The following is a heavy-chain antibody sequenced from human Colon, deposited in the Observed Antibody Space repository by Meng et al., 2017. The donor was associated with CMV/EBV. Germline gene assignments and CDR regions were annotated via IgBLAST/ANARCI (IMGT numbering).Heavy chain of an antibody. V-gene: IGHV3-48*04. CDR3: ATGAFCSGGSCSGRYGMDV. CDR1: GFTFSSYS. J-gene: IGHJ6*02. D-gene: IGHD2-15*01. CDR2: ISSSSSTI. Sequence: GESLKISCEDSGFTFSSYSMNWVRQALGKGLEWVSYISSSSSTIYYADSVKGRFTISRDNAKNSLYLQMNSLRADDTAVYYCATGAFCSGGSCSGRYGMDVWGQGTTVTVSS.